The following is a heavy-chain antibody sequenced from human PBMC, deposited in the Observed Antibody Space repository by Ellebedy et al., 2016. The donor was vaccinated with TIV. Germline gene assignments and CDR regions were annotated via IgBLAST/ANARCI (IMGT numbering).Heavy chain of an antibody. Sequence: PGGSLRLSCAASGFTFGGHAMKWVRQAPGKGLEWVSSIGSSSYTTHYADSVKGRFTISRDNSRNTLYLQMNSLRGEDTAVYFCAKDVRYTTGWGGALDIWGQGAMVTVSS. V-gene: IGHV3-23*01. CDR1: GFTFGGHA. J-gene: IGHJ3*02. D-gene: IGHD2-8*02. CDR3: AKDVRYTTGWGGALDI. CDR2: IGSSSYTT.